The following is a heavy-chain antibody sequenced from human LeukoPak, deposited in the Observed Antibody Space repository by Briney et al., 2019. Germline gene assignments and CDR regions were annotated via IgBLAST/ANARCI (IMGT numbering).Heavy chain of an antibody. CDR2: IYYSGST. V-gene: IGHV4-59*12. CDR1: DDSITIYY. J-gene: IGHJ4*02. Sequence: SETLSLTCTVSDDSITIYYWSWIRQPPGKGLEWIGSIYYSGSTFYNPSLKSRVTISVDTSKNQFSLRLSSVTAADTAVFYCARGQEVRYFDWLPSTQVDYWGQGTLVTVSS. D-gene: IGHD3-9*01. CDR3: ARGQEVRYFDWLPSTQVDY.